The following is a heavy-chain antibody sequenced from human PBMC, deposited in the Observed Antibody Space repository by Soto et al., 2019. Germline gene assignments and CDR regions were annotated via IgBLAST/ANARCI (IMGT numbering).Heavy chain of an antibody. CDR1: GYTFTSYG. J-gene: IGHJ4*02. V-gene: IGHV1-18*01. Sequence: GAXVKVSCKASGYTFTSYGISWVRQAPGQGLEWMGWISAYNGNTNSAQKFQGTVTMTRDTSTSTAYMELRSLRSDDTAVYYCAREGIGDSSGYYYFDYWGQGTLVTVSS. D-gene: IGHD3-22*01. CDR2: ISAYNGNT. CDR3: AREGIGDSSGYYYFDY.